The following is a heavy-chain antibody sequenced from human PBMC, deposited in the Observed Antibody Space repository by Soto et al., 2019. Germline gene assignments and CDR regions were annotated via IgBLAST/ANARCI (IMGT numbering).Heavy chain of an antibody. CDR1: GYTFTSYS. V-gene: IGHV1-46*01. Sequence: QVQLVQSGAEVKKPGASVKVSCKASGYTFTSYSMHWVRQAPGQGLEWMGIINPSGGTTNYAQKLQGRVTMTRDTSTNTVYMELSSLRSEDTAVYYCARGGGAVAATDPWGQGTLVTVSS. J-gene: IGHJ5*02. CDR2: INPSGGTT. D-gene: IGHD6-19*01. CDR3: ARGGGAVAATDP.